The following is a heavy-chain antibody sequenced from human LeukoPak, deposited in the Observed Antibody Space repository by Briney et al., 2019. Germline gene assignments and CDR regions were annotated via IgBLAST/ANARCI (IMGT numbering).Heavy chain of an antibody. D-gene: IGHD2-2*01. J-gene: IGHJ4*02. CDR3: ASLMGYCSSTSCQNFDY. CDR2: IGGSGGST. Sequence: PGGSLRLSCAASGFTFSSYAMSWVRQAPGKGLEWVSAIGGSGGSTYYADSVKGRFTISRDNSKNTPYLQMNSLRAEDTAVYYCASLMGYCSSTSCQNFDYWGQGTLVTVSP. CDR1: GFTFSSYA. V-gene: IGHV3-23*01.